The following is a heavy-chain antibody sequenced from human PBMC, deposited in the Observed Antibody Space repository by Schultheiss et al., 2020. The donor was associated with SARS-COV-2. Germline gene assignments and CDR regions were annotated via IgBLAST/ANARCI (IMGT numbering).Heavy chain of an antibody. Sequence: ASVKVSCKASGYTFTGYYMHWVRQAPGQGLEWMGWINPNSGGTNYAQKFQGWVTMTRDTSISTAYMELSRLRSDDTAVYYCARDSVVVAALPGYWGQGTLVTVSS. CDR2: INPNSGGT. V-gene: IGHV1-2*04. CDR3: ARDSVVVAALPGY. D-gene: IGHD2-15*01. J-gene: IGHJ4*02. CDR1: GYTFTGYY.